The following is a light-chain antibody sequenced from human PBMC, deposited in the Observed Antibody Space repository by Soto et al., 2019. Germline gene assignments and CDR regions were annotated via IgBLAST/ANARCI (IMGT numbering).Light chain of an antibody. V-gene: IGLV2-14*01. J-gene: IGLJ3*02. Sequence: QSALTQPASVSGSPGQSITISCTGTSSDVGGYYYVSWYQHHPGKAPKLMIYQVSNRPSGVSNRFSGSKSGNTASLTISGLQAEDEADYYCCSYAHTSRVFGGGTKVTVL. CDR2: QVS. CDR1: SSDVGGYYY. CDR3: CSYAHTSRV.